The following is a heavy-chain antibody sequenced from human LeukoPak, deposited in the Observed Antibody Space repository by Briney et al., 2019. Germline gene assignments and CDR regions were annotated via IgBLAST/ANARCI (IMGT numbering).Heavy chain of an antibody. J-gene: IGHJ5*02. CDR2: IYTSGST. Sequence: SETLSLTCTVSGGSISSYYWSWIRQPAGKGLEWIGRIYTSGSTNYNPSLKSRVTMSVDPSKNQFSLKLSSVTAADTAVYYCARDGVWGPRTNGFDPWGQGTLVTVSS. CDR1: GGSISSYY. CDR3: ARDGVWGPRTNGFDP. D-gene: IGHD1-26*01. V-gene: IGHV4-4*07.